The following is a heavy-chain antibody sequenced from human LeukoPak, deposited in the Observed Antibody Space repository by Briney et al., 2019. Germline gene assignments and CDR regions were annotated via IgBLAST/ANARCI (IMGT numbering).Heavy chain of an antibody. V-gene: IGHV4-59*01. J-gene: IGHJ4*02. D-gene: IGHD1-26*01. CDR1: GGSFTSYY. Sequence: SETLSLTCAVYGGSFTSYYWSWIRQPPAKGLEWMGFFSYSGSTKYNPSLKSRVTMSVDTSKNQFSLKLSSVTAADTAVYYCARMYSGTSYYFDYWGQGTLVTVSS. CDR2: FSYSGST. CDR3: ARMYSGTSYYFDY.